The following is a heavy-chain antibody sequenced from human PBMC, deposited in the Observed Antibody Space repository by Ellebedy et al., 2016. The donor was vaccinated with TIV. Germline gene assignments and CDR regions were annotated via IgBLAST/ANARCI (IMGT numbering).Heavy chain of an antibody. D-gene: IGHD6-6*01. CDR2: IKQDGSEK. Sequence: PGGSLRLSCEGSGFTVSSNYMSWVRQAPGKGLEWVANIKQDGSEKYYVDSVKGRFTISRDNSKNTLYLQMNSLRDEDTAVYYCARGGSIAARLWFDYWGQGTLVTVSS. CDR1: GFTVSSNY. J-gene: IGHJ4*02. V-gene: IGHV3-7*01. CDR3: ARGGSIAARLWFDY.